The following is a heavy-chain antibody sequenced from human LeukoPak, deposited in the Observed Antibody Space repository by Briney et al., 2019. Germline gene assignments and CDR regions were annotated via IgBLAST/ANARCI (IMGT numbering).Heavy chain of an antibody. CDR1: GGSFSGYY. J-gene: IGHJ4*02. CDR3: AREDRSYPYYFDY. V-gene: IGHV4-34*01. D-gene: IGHD1-26*01. Sequence: PSETLSLICAVYGGSFSGYYWSWIRQPPGKGLEWIGEINHSGSTYYNPSLKSRVTISVDTSKNQFSLKLSSVTAADTAVYYCAREDRSYPYYFDYWGQGTLVTVSS. CDR2: INHSGST.